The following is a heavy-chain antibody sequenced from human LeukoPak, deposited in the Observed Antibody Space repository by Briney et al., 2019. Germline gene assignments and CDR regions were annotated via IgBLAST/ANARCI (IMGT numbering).Heavy chain of an antibody. D-gene: IGHD2-2*01. CDR1: RFTFSSNA. CDR3: AKDVGYCGSTSCYFSY. J-gene: IGHJ4*02. Sequence: GGSLRLSCAASRFTFSSNAMSWVRRAPGKGLEWVSTISGSGDATYYAESVKGQFTISRDNSKNTLYLQMNSLRAEDTAVYYCAKDVGYCGSTSCYFSYWGQGTLVTVAS. V-gene: IGHV3-23*01. CDR2: ISGSGDAT.